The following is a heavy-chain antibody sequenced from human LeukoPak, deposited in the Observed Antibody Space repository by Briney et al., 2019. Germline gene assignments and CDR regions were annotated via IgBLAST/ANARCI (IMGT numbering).Heavy chain of an antibody. Sequence: GASVKVSCKASGYTFTNYDISWVRQATGQGLEWMGWLNPNSGNAGYAQKFQGRVTMTRNTSISTAYMELSSLRSEDTAVYYCARSTGGASTEFDYWGQGTLVTVSS. J-gene: IGHJ4*02. CDR3: ARSTGGASTEFDY. CDR2: LNPNSGNA. CDR1: GYTFTNYD. D-gene: IGHD1-26*01. V-gene: IGHV1-8*01.